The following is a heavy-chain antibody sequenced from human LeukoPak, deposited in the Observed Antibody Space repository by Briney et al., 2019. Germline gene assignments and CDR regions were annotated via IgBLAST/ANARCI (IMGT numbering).Heavy chain of an antibody. Sequence: SETLSLTCTVSGGSISSHYWSWIRQPPGKGLEWIAYLFDSVSTKDNPSLQSRLTLPADASTTQFSLKLSSVTAADTAVYYCATIKRGSIFGYFDFWGQGIKVTVSS. D-gene: IGHD5-18*01. V-gene: IGHV4-59*11. CDR3: ATIKRGSIFGYFDF. CDR1: GGSISSHY. CDR2: LFDSVST. J-gene: IGHJ4*02.